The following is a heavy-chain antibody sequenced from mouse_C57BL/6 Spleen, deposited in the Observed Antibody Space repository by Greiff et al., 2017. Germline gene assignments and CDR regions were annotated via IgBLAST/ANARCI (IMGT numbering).Heavy chain of an antibody. CDR1: GYTFTSYW. D-gene: IGHD2-3*01. Sequence: QVQLKQPGAELVKPGASVKLSCKASGYTFTSYWMHWVKQRPGRGLEWIGRIDPNSGGTKYNEKFKSKATLTVDKPSSTAYMQLSSLTSEDSAVYYCAREGIYDGYHGAMDYWGQGTSVTVSS. J-gene: IGHJ4*01. CDR2: IDPNSGGT. CDR3: AREGIYDGYHGAMDY. V-gene: IGHV1-72*01.